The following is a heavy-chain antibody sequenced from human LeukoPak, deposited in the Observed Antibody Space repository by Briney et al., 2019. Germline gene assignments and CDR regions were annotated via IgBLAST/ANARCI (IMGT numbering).Heavy chain of an antibody. Sequence: PGGSLRLSCAASGFTVSNNYLSWVRQTPGEGLRWVSVLYPDGSSYYADSVKGRFIISRDNSKNTLYLQMNSLRAEDTAVYYCARAGDWGYYFDYWGQGTPVTVSS. CDR2: LYPDGSS. CDR3: ARAGDWGYYFDY. J-gene: IGHJ4*02. D-gene: IGHD7-27*01. CDR1: GFTVSNNY. V-gene: IGHV3-53*01.